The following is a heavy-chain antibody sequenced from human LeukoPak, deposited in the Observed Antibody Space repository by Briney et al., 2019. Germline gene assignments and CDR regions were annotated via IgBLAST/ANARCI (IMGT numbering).Heavy chain of an antibody. CDR3: ARGDGQYYYDRNWFDP. Sequence: ASVKVSCKASGYTFTGYYMHWVRQAPGQGLEWMGIINPSGGSTSYAQKFQGRVTMTRDTSTSTVYMELSSLRSEDTAVYYCARGDGQYYYDRNWFDPWGQGTLVTVSS. CDR2: INPSGGST. D-gene: IGHD3-22*01. J-gene: IGHJ5*02. CDR1: GYTFTGYY. V-gene: IGHV1-46*01.